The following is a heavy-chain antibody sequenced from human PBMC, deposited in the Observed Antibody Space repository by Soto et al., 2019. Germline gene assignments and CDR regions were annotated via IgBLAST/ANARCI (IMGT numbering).Heavy chain of an antibody. J-gene: IGHJ6*02. V-gene: IGHV1-69*01. CDR2: LIPVFDTA. CDR1: GGTFSNYA. D-gene: IGHD3-3*01. CDR3: TRGRSPIFAVVIKRNHYYGMDV. Sequence: QVQLVQSGAEVKKPGSSVKVSCKASGGTFSNYAFSWVRQAPGQGLEWMGGLIPVFDTAHYAQKFQVRVTVTADESTSTAHLELRRLRSEDTAVYYCTRGRSPIFAVVIKRNHYYGMDVWGQGTTVTVSS.